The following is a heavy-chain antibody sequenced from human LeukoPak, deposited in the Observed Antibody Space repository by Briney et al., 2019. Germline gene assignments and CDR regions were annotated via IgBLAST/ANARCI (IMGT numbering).Heavy chain of an antibody. V-gene: IGHV1-2*02. CDR2: INPNSGGT. CDR1: GYTFTGYY. D-gene: IGHD1-26*01. J-gene: IGHJ4*02. Sequence: ASVKVSCKASGYTFTGYYMHWVRQAPGQGLEWMGWINPNSGGTNYAQKFQGRVTMTRDTSISTAYMELSRLRSDDTAVYYCATQSSIVGATFDYWGQGTLVTVSS. CDR3: ATQSSIVGATFDY.